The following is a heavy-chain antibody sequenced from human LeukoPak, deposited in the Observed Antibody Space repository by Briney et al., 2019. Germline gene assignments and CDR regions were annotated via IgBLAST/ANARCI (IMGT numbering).Heavy chain of an antibody. CDR1: GFTFSSYW. CDR2: IKPDGSER. J-gene: IGHJ4*02. D-gene: IGHD4-17*01. CDR3: AERSNYGDSSF. V-gene: IGHV3-7*01. Sequence: GGSLRLSCAASGFTFSSYWMSWVRQVPGKGPEWVANIKPDGSERYYVDSVKGRFIVSRDNAKNSLFLQMNSLRAEDTAMYYCAERSNYGDSSFWGQGTLVTVSS.